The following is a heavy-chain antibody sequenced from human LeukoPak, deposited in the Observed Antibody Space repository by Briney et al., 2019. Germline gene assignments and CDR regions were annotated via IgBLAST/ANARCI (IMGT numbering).Heavy chain of an antibody. CDR2: IYYSGST. CDR3: ARTQYYDFWSGPYYFDY. V-gene: IGHV4-59*08. D-gene: IGHD3-3*01. Sequence: SETLSLTCTVSGGPISSYYWSWIRQPPGKGLEWIGYIYYSGSTNYNPSLKSRVTISVDTSKNQFSLKLSSVTAADTAVYYCARTQYYDFWSGPYYFDYWGQGTLVTVSS. CDR1: GGPISSYY. J-gene: IGHJ4*02.